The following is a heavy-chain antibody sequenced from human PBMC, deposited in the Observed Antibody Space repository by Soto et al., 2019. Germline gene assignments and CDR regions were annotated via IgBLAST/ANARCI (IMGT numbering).Heavy chain of an antibody. CDR1: GFTFSSYA. J-gene: IGHJ4*02. CDR2: ISYDGSNK. D-gene: IGHD6-19*01. CDR3: ARDLRWLVLRNDC. Sequence: HPGGSLRLSCAASGFTFSSYAMHWVRQAPGKGLEWVAVISYDGSNKYYADSVKGRFTISRDNSKNTLYLQMNSLRAEDTAVYYCARDLRWLVLRNDCWGQGTLVTVSS. V-gene: IGHV3-30-3*01.